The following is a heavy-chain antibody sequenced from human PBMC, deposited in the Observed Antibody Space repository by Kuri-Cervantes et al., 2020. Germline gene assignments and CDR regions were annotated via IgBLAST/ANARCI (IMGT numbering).Heavy chain of an antibody. CDR1: GFIFSNYW. V-gene: IGHV3-7*03. D-gene: IGHD1-26*01. Sequence: GGSLRLSCAASGFIFSNYWMSWGRQTPGKGLEWVANIKQDGSEKYYVDSVKGRFTISRDNAKNSLYLQITSLRAEDTALYYCAKARWKWIVGASDTWGQGTMVTVSS. CDR3: AKARWKWIVGASDT. CDR2: IKQDGSEK. J-gene: IGHJ3*02.